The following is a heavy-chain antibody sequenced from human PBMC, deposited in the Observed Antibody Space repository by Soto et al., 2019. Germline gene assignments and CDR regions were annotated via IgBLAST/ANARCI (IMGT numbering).Heavy chain of an antibody. Sequence: QLHLQESGPGRVKPSETLSLMCSVSGGSISTSGNYWGWVRQAPEKGLEWIGSIYYGGTTNYNPSLKRRVTISVDTSKNQFALKFAFVTAADTAVYYCARLPLVRGLPAWGQGTLVTVSS. J-gene: IGHJ5*02. CDR2: IYYGGTT. CDR1: GGSISTSGNY. CDR3: ARLPLVRGLPA. V-gene: IGHV4-39*01. D-gene: IGHD3-10*01.